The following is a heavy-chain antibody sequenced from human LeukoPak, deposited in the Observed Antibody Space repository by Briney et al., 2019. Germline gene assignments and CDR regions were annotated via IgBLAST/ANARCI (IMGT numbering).Heavy chain of an antibody. V-gene: IGHV1-18*01. J-gene: IGHJ5*02. D-gene: IGHD6-19*01. Sequence: ASVKVSCKASGYTFTSYGISWVRQAPGQGLEWMGWISAYNGNTNYAQKLQGRVTMTTDTSTSTAYMELRSLRSDDTAVYYCARATGEESSSGWYLWFDPWGQGTLVTVSS. CDR2: ISAYNGNT. CDR1: GYTFTSYG. CDR3: ARATGEESSSGWYLWFDP.